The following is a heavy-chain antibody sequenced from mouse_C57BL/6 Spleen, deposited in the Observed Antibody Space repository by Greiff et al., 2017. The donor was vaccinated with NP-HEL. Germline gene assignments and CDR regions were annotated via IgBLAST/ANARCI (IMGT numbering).Heavy chain of an antibody. V-gene: IGHV1-69*01. J-gene: IGHJ2*01. CDR1: GYTFTSYW. Sequence: VQLQQPGAELVMPGASVKLSCKASGYTFTSYWMHWVKQRPGQGLEWIGEIDPSDSYTNYNQKFKGKSTLTVDKSSSTAYMQLSSLTSEDSAVYYCAREGHFDYWGQGTTLTVSS. D-gene: IGHD3-3*01. CDR3: AREGHFDY. CDR2: IDPSDSYT.